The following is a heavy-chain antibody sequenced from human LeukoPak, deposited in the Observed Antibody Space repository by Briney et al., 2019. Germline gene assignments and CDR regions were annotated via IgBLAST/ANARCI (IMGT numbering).Heavy chain of an antibody. CDR2: ISSSSSYI. J-gene: IGHJ4*02. Sequence: PGGSLRLSCAASGFTFSSYSMNWVRQAPGKGLEWVSSISSSSSYIYYADSVKGRFTISRDNAKNSLYLQMNSLRAEDTAVYYCARYSDYDSSGHDYWGQGTLVTVSS. D-gene: IGHD3-22*01. CDR3: ARYSDYDSSGHDY. V-gene: IGHV3-21*01. CDR1: GFTFSSYS.